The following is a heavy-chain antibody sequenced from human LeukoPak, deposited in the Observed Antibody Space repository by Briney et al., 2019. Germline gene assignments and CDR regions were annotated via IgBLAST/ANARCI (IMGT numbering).Heavy chain of an antibody. CDR1: GFTFSNYW. CDR3: ARKGGTRGPLNY. D-gene: IGHD2-8*01. Sequence: GGSLRLSCAASGFTFSNYWMSWVRQAPGKGLEWVANTRQDGSETYYVDSVKGRFTISRDNAKNSLFLQMNSLTAEDTAVYYCARKGGTRGPLNYWGQGTLVTVSS. J-gene: IGHJ4*02. V-gene: IGHV3-7*01. CDR2: TRQDGSET.